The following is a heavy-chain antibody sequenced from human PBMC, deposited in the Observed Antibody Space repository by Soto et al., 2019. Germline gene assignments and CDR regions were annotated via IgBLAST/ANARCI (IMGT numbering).Heavy chain of an antibody. V-gene: IGHV4-59*01. Sequence: SETLSLTGTGSGGSISRYYWSWIRQPPGKGLEWIGYIYYSGSTSYNPSLKSRVTISVDTSKNQFSLKLSSVTAADTAVYYCARGGHPDYYDSSGPRSDYYGMDVWGQGTMVTVSS. CDR2: IYYSGST. CDR3: ARGGHPDYYDSSGPRSDYYGMDV. CDR1: GGSISRYY. J-gene: IGHJ6*02. D-gene: IGHD3-22*01.